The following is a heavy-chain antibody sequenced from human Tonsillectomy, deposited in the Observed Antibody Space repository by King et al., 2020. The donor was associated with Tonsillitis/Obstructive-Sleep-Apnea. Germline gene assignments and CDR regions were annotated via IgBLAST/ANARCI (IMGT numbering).Heavy chain of an antibody. CDR3: SRVWSDSNGWYHFDY. V-gene: IGHV3-7*03. CDR2: IKQDESQK. J-gene: IGHJ4*02. D-gene: IGHD6-19*01. Sequence: QLVQSGGGLVQPGGSLRLSCAASGFTFSSYLMSWVRQAPGQGLEWVANIKQDESQKYYVDSVKGRFTISRDNAKHSLYLQINSLRAEDTAVYYCSRVWSDSNGWYHFDYWGQGTLVTVSS. CDR1: GFTFSSYL.